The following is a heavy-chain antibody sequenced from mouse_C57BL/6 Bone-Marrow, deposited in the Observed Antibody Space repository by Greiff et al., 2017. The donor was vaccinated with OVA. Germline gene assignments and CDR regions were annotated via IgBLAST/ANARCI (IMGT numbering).Heavy chain of an antibody. V-gene: IGHV1-81*01. CDR2: IYPRCGNT. J-gene: IGHJ1*03. CDR1: GYTFTSYG. Sequence: LEESGAELARPGASVKLSCKASGYTFTSYGISWVKQRTGQGLEWIGEIYPRCGNTYYNEKFKGKATLTADKSSSTAYMELRSLTSEDSAVYFCASYYGSSYWYFDVWGTGTTVTVSS. CDR3: ASYYGSSYWYFDV. D-gene: IGHD1-1*01.